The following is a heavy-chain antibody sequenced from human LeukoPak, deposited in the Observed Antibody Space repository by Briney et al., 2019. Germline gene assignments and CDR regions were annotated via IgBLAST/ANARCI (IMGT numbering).Heavy chain of an antibody. CDR1: GDSVSSNSAA. V-gene: IGHV6-1*01. Sequence: SQTLSLTCAISGDSVSSNSAAWNWIRQSPSRGLEWLGRTYYRSKWYNDYAVSVKSRITINPDTSKNQFSLQLNSVTPEDTAVYYCAREGEGYSGLETEYYFDYWGQGTLVTVSS. CDR2: TYYRSKWYN. CDR3: AREGEGYSGLETEYYFDY. J-gene: IGHJ4*02. D-gene: IGHD5-12*01.